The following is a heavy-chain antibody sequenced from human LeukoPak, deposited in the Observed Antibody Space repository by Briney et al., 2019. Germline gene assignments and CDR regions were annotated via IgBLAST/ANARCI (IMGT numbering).Heavy chain of an antibody. CDR1: GFTSTNYA. J-gene: IGHJ4*02. Sequence: GGSLRLSCAASGFTSTNYAMNWVRQAPGEGLEWISVLIGSSGSTDYADSFKGRFTISRDKSKNTLFLQMNSLRAEDTAIYFCAKGAYDYIEMGYFDSWGQGTLVTVSS. V-gene: IGHV3-23*01. D-gene: IGHD5-12*01. CDR3: AKGAYDYIEMGYFDS. CDR2: LIGSSGST.